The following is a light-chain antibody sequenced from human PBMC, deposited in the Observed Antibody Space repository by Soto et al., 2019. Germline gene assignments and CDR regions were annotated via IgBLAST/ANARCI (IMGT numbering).Light chain of an antibody. V-gene: IGKV1-5*03. CDR3: QQYNSFPYT. CDR2: QAS. CDR1: ESIGRW. J-gene: IGKJ2*01. Sequence: DIQMTHSPSTLSASVGDRVTITCRASESIGRWLAWYQQKPGRAPKLLMYQASTLESGVPSRFSGSGSGTEFTLTISSLQPDDFATYYCQQYNSFPYTVGQGTKLDIK.